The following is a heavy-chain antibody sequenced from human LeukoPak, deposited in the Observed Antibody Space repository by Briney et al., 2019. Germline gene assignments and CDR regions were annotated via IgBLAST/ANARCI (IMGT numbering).Heavy chain of an antibody. CDR3: AWEGPYKGFDI. Sequence: GGSLRLSCAASGFSLSSYWMTWVRQAPGKGLVWVSRINSDGSSTSYADSVKGRFTISRDNAKNTLYLQMNSLRAEDTAVYYCAWEGPYKGFDIWGQGTMVTVSS. CDR1: GFSLSSYW. D-gene: IGHD1-26*01. CDR2: INSDGSST. V-gene: IGHV3-74*01. J-gene: IGHJ3*02.